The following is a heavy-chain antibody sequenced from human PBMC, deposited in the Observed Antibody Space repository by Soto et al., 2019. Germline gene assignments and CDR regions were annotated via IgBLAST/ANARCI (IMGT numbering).Heavy chain of an antibody. D-gene: IGHD3-22*01. CDR3: ARHPLCLGYDSSGLFDY. V-gene: IGHV4-39*01. J-gene: IGHJ4*02. Sequence: SETLSLTCTVSGCSISSSSYYWGWIRQPPGKGLEWIGSIYYSGSTYYNPSLKSRVTISVDTSKNQFSLKLSSVTAADTAVYYCARHPLCLGYDSSGLFDYLGQGTLVTVSS. CDR2: IYYSGST. CDR1: GCSISSSSYY.